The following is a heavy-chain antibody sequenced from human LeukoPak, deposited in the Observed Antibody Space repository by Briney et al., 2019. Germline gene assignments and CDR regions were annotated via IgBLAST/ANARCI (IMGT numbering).Heavy chain of an antibody. D-gene: IGHD3-3*01. V-gene: IGHV3-7*01. CDR3: ARDSGGYDFWSGYYYYYGMDV. Sequence: GGSLRLSCAASGFAVSSNYMTWVRQAPGKGLEWVANIKQDGSEKYYVDSVKGRFTISRDNAKNSLYLQMNSLRAEDTAVYYCARDSGGYDFWSGYYYYYGMDVWGQGTTVTVSS. J-gene: IGHJ6*02. CDR2: IKQDGSEK. CDR1: GFAVSSNY.